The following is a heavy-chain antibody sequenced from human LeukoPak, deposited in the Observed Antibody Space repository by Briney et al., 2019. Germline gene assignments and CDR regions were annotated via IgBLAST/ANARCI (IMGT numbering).Heavy chain of an antibody. Sequence: SETLSLTCTVSGYSISSGYYWGWIRQPPGKGLEWIGSIYHSGSTYYNPSLKSRVTISVDTSKNQFSLKLSSVTAADTAVYYCARAGTYDSSGYYPSWGQGTLVTVSS. V-gene: IGHV4-38-2*02. D-gene: IGHD3-22*01. J-gene: IGHJ4*02. CDR2: IYHSGST. CDR3: ARAGTYDSSGYYPS. CDR1: GYSISSGYY.